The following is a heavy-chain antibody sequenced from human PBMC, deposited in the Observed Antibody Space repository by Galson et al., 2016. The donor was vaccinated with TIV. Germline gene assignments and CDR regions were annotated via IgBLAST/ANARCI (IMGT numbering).Heavy chain of an antibody. V-gene: IGHV4-4*07. D-gene: IGHD1-7*01. CDR2: MYTSGST. Sequence: SETLSPTCTVSGCSISSHHWSWIRQPAGKGLEWIGRMYTSGSTDNNPSLKSRVTMPEDTSKHQFSLKLSSVNAADTAVYYCARAENWHSPEFDYWGQGTLVIVSS. J-gene: IGHJ4*02. CDR1: GCSISSHH. CDR3: ARAENWHSPEFDY.